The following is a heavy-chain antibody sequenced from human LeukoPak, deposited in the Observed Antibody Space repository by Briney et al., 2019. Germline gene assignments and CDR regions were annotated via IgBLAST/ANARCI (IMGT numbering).Heavy chain of an antibody. J-gene: IGHJ5*02. D-gene: IGHD4-17*01. V-gene: IGHV5-51*01. Sequence: GESLKISCKGSGYSFTSHWIGWVRQMPGKGLEWMGIIYPGDSDTSYSPSFQGQVTISADKSISTAYLQWSSLKASDTAMYYCARRAGDYVWWFDPWGQGTLVTVSS. CDR2: IYPGDSDT. CDR3: ARRAGDYVWWFDP. CDR1: GYSFTSHW.